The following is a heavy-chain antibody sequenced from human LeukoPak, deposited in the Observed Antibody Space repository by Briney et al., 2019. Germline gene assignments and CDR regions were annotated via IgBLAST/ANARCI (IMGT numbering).Heavy chain of an antibody. D-gene: IGHD3-10*01. V-gene: IGHV3-43*01. CDR3: TKGRYTSGTYSTPFDY. J-gene: IGHJ4*02. CDR2: ISGDGSTT. Sequence: PGGSLRLSCAASGFIFDDYTMHWVRQTPGKGLEWVSLISGDGSTTSYADSVKGRFTISRDNSENSLYLQMNSLRTEDTALYYCTKGRYTSGTYSTPFDYWGQGTLVTVSS. CDR1: GFIFDDYT.